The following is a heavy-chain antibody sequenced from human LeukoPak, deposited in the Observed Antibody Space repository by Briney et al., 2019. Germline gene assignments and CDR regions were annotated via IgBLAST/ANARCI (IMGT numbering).Heavy chain of an antibody. J-gene: IGHJ6*02. D-gene: IGHD6-19*01. CDR3: TPHHQWLGKFYYGMDV. CDR1: GFTFSRVY. V-gene: IGHV3-15*07. Sequence: PGGSLRLSCAASGFTFSRVYINWVRQAPGKGLEWVGRIKSKTDGGTADYAAPVKGRFTISRDDSKNTVFLQMNGLKSEDTAVYYCTPHHQWLGKFYYGMDVWGQGTTVIVSS. CDR2: IKSKTDGGTA.